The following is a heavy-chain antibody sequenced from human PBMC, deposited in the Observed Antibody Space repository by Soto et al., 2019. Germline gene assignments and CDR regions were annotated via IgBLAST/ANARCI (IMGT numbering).Heavy chain of an antibody. CDR2: ISGYNGYP. Sequence: QIHLVQSGAEVRKPGASVNVSCKTSGYIFTNYGVSWVRQAPGEGLEVVGWISGYNGYPKYGQRFQGRVTLSTDTSTTTGYMELRNLRSDYTAVYYCARGSSGALYDYWGQGTLLTVSS. CDR1: GYIFTNYG. J-gene: IGHJ4*02. V-gene: IGHV1-18*04. CDR3: ARGSSGALYDY.